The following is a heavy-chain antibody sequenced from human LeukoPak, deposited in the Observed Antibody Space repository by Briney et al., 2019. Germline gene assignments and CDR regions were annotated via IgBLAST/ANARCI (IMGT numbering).Heavy chain of an antibody. J-gene: IGHJ4*02. V-gene: IGHV4-34*01. D-gene: IGHD5-18*01. Sequence: PSQTLSLTCAVYGGSFSGYYWSWIRQPPGKGLEWIGKINHSGSTNYNPSLKSRVTISVDTSKNQFSLRLSSVTAADTAVYYCARGFRAMVVLDYFDYWGQGTLVTVSS. CDR1: GGSFSGYY. CDR3: ARGFRAMVVLDYFDY. CDR2: INHSGST.